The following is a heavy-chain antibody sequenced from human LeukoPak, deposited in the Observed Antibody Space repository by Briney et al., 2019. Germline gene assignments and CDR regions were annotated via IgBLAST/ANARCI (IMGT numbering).Heavy chain of an antibody. CDR1: GYTFSSYW. V-gene: IGHV3-74*01. Sequence: GGSLRLSCAASGYTFSSYWMHWVRQAPGKGLVWVSRINSDGSSTSYADSVKGRFTISRDNAKNTLYLQMNSLRAEDTAVYYCARPKSEMVAATPPDYWGQGTLVTVSS. CDR3: ARPKSEMVAATPPDY. CDR2: INSDGSST. J-gene: IGHJ4*02. D-gene: IGHD2-15*01.